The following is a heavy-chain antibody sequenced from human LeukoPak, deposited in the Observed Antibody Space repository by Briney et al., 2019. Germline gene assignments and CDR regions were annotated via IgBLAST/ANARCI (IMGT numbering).Heavy chain of an antibody. CDR3: ARHAGGISATGTRPFDY. Sequence: NSSETLSLTCTVSGASFSSSTYYWGWIRQPPGKGLEWIGSIYYSGSTYYNPSLKSRVTMSVDTSKNRFSLKLSSVTAADTAVYYCARHAGGISATGTRPFDYWGQGTLVTVSS. CDR2: IYYSGST. V-gene: IGHV4-39*01. J-gene: IGHJ4*02. CDR1: GASFSSSTYY. D-gene: IGHD6-13*01.